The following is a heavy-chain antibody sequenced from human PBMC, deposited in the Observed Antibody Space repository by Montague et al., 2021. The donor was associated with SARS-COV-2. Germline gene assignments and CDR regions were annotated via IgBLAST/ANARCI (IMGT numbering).Heavy chain of an antibody. J-gene: IGHJ4*02. CDR3: ATLPSRITIFGVVQGYYFDD. D-gene: IGHD3-3*01. V-gene: IGHV4-34*01. CDR2: KYYSGST. Sequence: SETLSLTCAVDGGSFSGYYWCWIRQPPAKGLEWIGFKYYSGSTYYNPTLKSRVTISVDTSKNQSSLKLSSVTAAGTAVYYCATLPSRITIFGVVQGYYFDDWGQGTLVTVSS. CDR1: GGSFSGYY.